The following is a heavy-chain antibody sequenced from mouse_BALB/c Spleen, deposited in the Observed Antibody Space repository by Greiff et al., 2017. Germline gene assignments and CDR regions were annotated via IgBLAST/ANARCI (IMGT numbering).Heavy chain of an antibody. CDR1: GFTFNTYA. CDR3: VRHRGLGGFDY. CDR2: IRSKSNNYAT. V-gene: IGHV10-1*02. Sequence: EVHLVESGGGLVQPKGSLKLSCAASGFTFNTYAMNWVRQAPGKGLEWVARIRSKSNNYATYYADSVKDRFTISRDDSQSMLYLQMNNLKTEDTAMYYCVRHRGLGGFDYWGQGTTLTVSS. D-gene: IGHD2-4*01. J-gene: IGHJ2*01.